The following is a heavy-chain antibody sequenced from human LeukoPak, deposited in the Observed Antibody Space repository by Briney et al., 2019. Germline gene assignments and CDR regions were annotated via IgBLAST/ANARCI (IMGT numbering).Heavy chain of an antibody. D-gene: IGHD5-18*01. Sequence: ASVKVSCKASGGTFSSYAISWVRQAPGQGLEWMGGIIPIFGTANYAQKFQGRVTITADESTSTAYMELSSLRSEDTAVYYCATIQLWDLTYYYYGMDVWGKGTTVTVSS. CDR1: GGTFSSYA. V-gene: IGHV1-69*13. CDR2: IIPIFGTA. CDR3: ATIQLWDLTYYYYGMDV. J-gene: IGHJ6*04.